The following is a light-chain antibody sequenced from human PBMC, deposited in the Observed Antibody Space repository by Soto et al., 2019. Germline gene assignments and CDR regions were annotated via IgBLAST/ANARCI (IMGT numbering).Light chain of an antibody. CDR2: KAS. Sequence: DIQMTQSPSTLSTSVGDRVTITCRASHSISYWLAWYQQKPGKAPNLLIYKASSLESGVPSRFSGSGSGTEFTLTISCLQPDDFATYYCQQYNNYWTFGQGTKVEIK. J-gene: IGKJ1*01. V-gene: IGKV1-5*03. CDR1: HSISYW. CDR3: QQYNNYWT.